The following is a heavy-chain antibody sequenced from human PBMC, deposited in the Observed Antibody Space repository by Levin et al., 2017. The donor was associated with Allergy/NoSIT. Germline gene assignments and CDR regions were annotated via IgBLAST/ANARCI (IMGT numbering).Heavy chain of an antibody. J-gene: IGHJ4*02. CDR2: IRQDGSVK. CDR3: ARDGYATGSHDY. D-gene: IGHD3-10*01. V-gene: IGHV3-7*01. Sequence: ASVKVSCVASGFTFAGYWMSWVRQAPGKGLEWVANIRQDGSVKHYVDSVRGRFTISRDNAKNSVYLQMDSLGPEDTAVYYCARDGYATGSHDYWGQGTLVTVSS. CDR1: GFTFAGYW.